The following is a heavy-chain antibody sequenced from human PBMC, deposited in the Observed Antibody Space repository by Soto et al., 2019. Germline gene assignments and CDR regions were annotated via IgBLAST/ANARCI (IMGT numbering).Heavy chain of an antibody. CDR2: INHSGST. CDR1: GGSFSGYY. V-gene: IGHV4-34*01. Sequence: PSETLSLTCAVYGGSFSGYYWSWIRQPPGKGLEWIGEINHSGSTNYNPSLKSRVTISVDTSKNQFSLKLSSVTAADTAVYYCASLRCCYSSNYYYYYGMDVWGQGTTVTVSS. CDR3: ASLRCCYSSNYYYYYGMDV. D-gene: IGHD2-21*01. J-gene: IGHJ6*02.